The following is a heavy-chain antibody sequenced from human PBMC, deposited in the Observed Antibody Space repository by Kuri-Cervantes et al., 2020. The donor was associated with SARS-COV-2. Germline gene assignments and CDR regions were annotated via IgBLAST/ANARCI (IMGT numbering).Heavy chain of an antibody. CDR1: GSNFSTTD. CDR2: ISYDGSNK. Sequence: GESLKISCVASGSNFSTTDMHWVRQAPGKGLEWVAVISYDGSNKYYADSVKGRFTISRDNSKNTLYLQMNSLRAEDTAVYYCAKDGPDSGSYLFDYWGQGTLVTVSS. V-gene: IGHV3-30*18. CDR3: AKDGPDSGSYLFDY. D-gene: IGHD1-26*01. J-gene: IGHJ4*02.